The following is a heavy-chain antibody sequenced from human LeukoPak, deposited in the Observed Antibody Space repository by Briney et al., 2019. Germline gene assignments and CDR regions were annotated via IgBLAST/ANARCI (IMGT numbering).Heavy chain of an antibody. Sequence: ASVTVSCKASGGTFSSHPISWVRQAPGQGLEWMGGITPLFGTANYAQKFQGRATITADDSTNTAYMELSSLRSEDTALYYCARWAGSAHSSGWSGPFDYWGQGTLVTVSS. CDR2: ITPLFGTA. CDR3: ARWAGSAHSSGWSGPFDY. V-gene: IGHV1-69*13. J-gene: IGHJ4*02. D-gene: IGHD6-19*01. CDR1: GGTFSSHP.